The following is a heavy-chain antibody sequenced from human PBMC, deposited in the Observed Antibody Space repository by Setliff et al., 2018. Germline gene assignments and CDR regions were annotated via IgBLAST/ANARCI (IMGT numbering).Heavy chain of an antibody. CDR1: GGSTSSHY. D-gene: IGHD3-3*01. J-gene: IGHJ4*02. Sequence: SETLSLTCTVSGGSTSSHYWSWIRQPPGKGLEWIGYIYYSGSTNYNPSLKSRVTISVDTSKNQFSLKLSSVTAADTAVYYCARTAEYYDFWSGYYTVGYFDYWGQGTLVTVSS. V-gene: IGHV4-59*11. CDR2: IYYSGST. CDR3: ARTAEYYDFWSGYYTVGYFDY.